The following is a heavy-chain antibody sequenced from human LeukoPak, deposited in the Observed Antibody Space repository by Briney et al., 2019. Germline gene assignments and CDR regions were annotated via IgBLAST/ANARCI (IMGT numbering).Heavy chain of an antibody. Sequence: GGSLRLSCAASGFTFSSFWMHWVRQAPGKGPVWVSRINTDETSTSYADSVKGRFTISRDNAKNTLYLQMNSPRAEDTAVYYCATDLSLWYRGVIYYWGQGTLVTVSS. V-gene: IGHV3-74*01. D-gene: IGHD3-10*01. CDR2: INTDETST. CDR3: ATDLSLWYRGVIYY. J-gene: IGHJ4*02. CDR1: GFTFSSFW.